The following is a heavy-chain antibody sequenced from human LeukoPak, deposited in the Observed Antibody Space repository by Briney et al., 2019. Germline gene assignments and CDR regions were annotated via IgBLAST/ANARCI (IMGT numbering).Heavy chain of an antibody. Sequence: SETLSLTCTVSSGSIGSSSNYWGWIRQAPGKGLEWIGNVYYSGSTSYNPSLKSRVTISVDTPKNQFSLKLRSVTAADTAIYYCARASFNVVFGNWFDPWGQGTLVTVSS. D-gene: IGHD2-8*01. V-gene: IGHV4-39*01. CDR3: ARASFNVVFGNWFDP. CDR2: VYYSGST. CDR1: SGSIGSSSNY. J-gene: IGHJ5*02.